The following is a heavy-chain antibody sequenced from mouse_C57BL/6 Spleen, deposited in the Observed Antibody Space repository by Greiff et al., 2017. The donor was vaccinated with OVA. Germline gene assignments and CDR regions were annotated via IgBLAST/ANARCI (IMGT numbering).Heavy chain of an antibody. CDR1: GFSLTSYG. J-gene: IGHJ4*01. CDR2: IWRGGST. Sequence: VKLEESGPGLVQPSQSLSITCTVSGFSLTSYGVHWVRQSPGKGLEWLGVIWRGGSTDYNAAFMSRLSITKDNSKSQVFFKMNSLQADDTAIYYCAKIYYGNYAMDYWGQGTSVTVSS. V-gene: IGHV2-5*01. D-gene: IGHD2-1*01. CDR3: AKIYYGNYAMDY.